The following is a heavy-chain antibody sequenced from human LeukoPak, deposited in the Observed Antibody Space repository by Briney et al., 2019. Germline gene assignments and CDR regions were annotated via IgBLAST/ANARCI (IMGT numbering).Heavy chain of an antibody. Sequence: HSGGSLILSCAASGLTFSSYAMSWVRQAPGKGLEWVSAISGSGGSTFYTDSVKGRFTISRDNSKNTLYLQMNSLRAEDTAVYYCAKELKGSYGSGSYPHWGQGTLVTVSS. V-gene: IGHV3-23*01. D-gene: IGHD3-10*01. CDR1: GLTFSSYA. CDR3: AKELKGSYGSGSYPH. CDR2: ISGSGGST. J-gene: IGHJ1*01.